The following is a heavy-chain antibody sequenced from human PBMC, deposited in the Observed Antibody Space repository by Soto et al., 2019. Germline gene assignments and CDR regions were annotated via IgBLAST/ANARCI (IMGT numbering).Heavy chain of an antibody. D-gene: IGHD2-2*01. Sequence: GASVKVSCKASGYTFTSYAMHWVRQAPGQRLEWMGWINAGNGNTKYSQKFQGRVTITRDTSASTAYMELSSLRSEDTAVYYCARLKLPIVVVPAAISWFDPWGQGTLVTVSS. CDR2: INAGNGNT. CDR3: ARLKLPIVVVPAAISWFDP. V-gene: IGHV1-3*01. CDR1: GYTFTSYA. J-gene: IGHJ5*02.